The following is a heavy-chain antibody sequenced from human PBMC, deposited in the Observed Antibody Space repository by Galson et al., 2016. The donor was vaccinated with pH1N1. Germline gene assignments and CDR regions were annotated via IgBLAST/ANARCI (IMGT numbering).Heavy chain of an antibody. V-gene: IGHV3-30*12. CDR1: GFTFSSCG. D-gene: IGHD4-17*01. Sequence: SLRLSCAASGFTFSSCGIYWVRQAPGKGLEWVGNILYNGNDKYYADSVKGRFTISRDSSMTTVHLQMASVTVEGTAVYFCARDESGYGDSFPDVFDIWGQGTMVTVSS. CDR3: ARDESGYGDSFPDVFDI. CDR2: ILYNGNDK. J-gene: IGHJ3*02.